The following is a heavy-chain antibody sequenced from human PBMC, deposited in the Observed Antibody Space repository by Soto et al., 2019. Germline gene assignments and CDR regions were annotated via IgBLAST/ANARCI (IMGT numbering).Heavy chain of an antibody. V-gene: IGHV3-66*01. Sequence: GGCLRLSCAASGFTVSSNYMSWVRQAPGKGLEWVSVIYSGGSTYYADSVKGRFTISRDNSKNTLYLQMNSLRAEDTAVYYCARDPDSSSDAFDIWGQGTMVTVSS. CDR2: IYSGGST. CDR3: ARDPDSSSDAFDI. CDR1: GFTVSSNY. J-gene: IGHJ3*02. D-gene: IGHD6-6*01.